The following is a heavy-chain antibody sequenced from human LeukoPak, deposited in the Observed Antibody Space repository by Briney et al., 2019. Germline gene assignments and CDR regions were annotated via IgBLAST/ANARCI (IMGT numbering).Heavy chain of an antibody. Sequence: ASVKVSCKASGYTFTGYYMHWVRQAPGQGLEWMGWINPNSGGTNYAQKFQGRVTMTRDTSISTAYMELSRLRSDDTAVYYCARSSGYEYYYYYYTDVWGKGTTVTVSS. CDR2: INPNSGGT. CDR3: ARSSGYEYYYYYYTDV. V-gene: IGHV1-2*02. J-gene: IGHJ6*03. CDR1: GYTFTGYY. D-gene: IGHD5-12*01.